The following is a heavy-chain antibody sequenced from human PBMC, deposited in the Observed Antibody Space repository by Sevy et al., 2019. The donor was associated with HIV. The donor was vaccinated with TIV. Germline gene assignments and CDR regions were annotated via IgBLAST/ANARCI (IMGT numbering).Heavy chain of an antibody. Sequence: GGSLRLSCAASGFSISGYGIHWVRQAPGKGLEWVAVIWYDGTNREYADSVKGRFTISRDNSKNTLYLQMNSLRVEDTAVYYCAREDIRVAGIGYYFHSWGQGTLVTVSS. J-gene: IGHJ4*02. CDR1: GFSISGYG. CDR3: AREDIRVAGIGYYFHS. D-gene: IGHD6-19*01. CDR2: IWYDGTNR. V-gene: IGHV3-33*01.